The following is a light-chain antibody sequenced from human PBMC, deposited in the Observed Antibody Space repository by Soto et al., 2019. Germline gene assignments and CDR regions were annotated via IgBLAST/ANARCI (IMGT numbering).Light chain of an antibody. V-gene: IGKV1-33*01. CDR1: QDISNY. CDR3: QQYDKLPYT. J-gene: IGKJ2*01. Sequence: DIQMTQSPSSLSASVGDRVTITCQASQDISNYLNWYQQKPGKAPRLLIYDASNLKTGVPSRFSGTGSGTDFTFTISGMQHEDIATYYCQQYDKLPYTFGQGT. CDR2: DAS.